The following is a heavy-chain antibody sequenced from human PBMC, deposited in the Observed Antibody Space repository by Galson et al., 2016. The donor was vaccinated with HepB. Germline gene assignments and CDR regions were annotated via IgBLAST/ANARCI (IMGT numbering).Heavy chain of an antibody. CDR3: ASKVRCTSTTCYPHEGFNY. Sequence: QSGAEVTKPGESLQISCNSSGYSFTSYWIAWVRQVPGEGLEWMGFTYPGDFETRSARSFEAHVTISADNSISNLQWNSLKAADTAIYYCASKVRCTSTTCYPHEGFNYWGQGTLVTVSS. D-gene: IGHD2-2*01. V-gene: IGHV5-51*01. CDR2: TYPGDFET. CDR1: GYSFTSYW. J-gene: IGHJ4*02.